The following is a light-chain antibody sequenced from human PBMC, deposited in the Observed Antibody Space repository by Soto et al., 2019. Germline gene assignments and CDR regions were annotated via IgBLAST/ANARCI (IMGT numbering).Light chain of an antibody. J-gene: IGKJ5*01. V-gene: IGKV3-20*01. CDR1: QSVSSN. CDR2: GAS. Sequence: EIVMTQSPATLSVSPGERATLSCRASQSVSSNLAWYQQKPGQAPRRLIYGASTRATGIPDRFSGSGSGTDFTLTIGRLEPEDFAVYYCQQYGSSPTFGEGTRLEIK. CDR3: QQYGSSPT.